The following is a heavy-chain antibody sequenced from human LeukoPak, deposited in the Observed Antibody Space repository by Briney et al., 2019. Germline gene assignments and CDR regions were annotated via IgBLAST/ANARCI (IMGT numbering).Heavy chain of an antibody. V-gene: IGHV4-34*01. CDR1: GGSFSGYY. J-gene: IGHJ4*02. Sequence: SETLSLTCAVYGGSFSGYYWSWIRQPPGKGLEWIGEINHSGSTNYNPSLKSRVTISVDTSKNQFSLKLSSVTAADTAVYYCARGIWVKDYYDSSSYYPFDYWGQGTLVTVSS. CDR3: ARGIWVKDYYDSSSYYPFDY. D-gene: IGHD3-22*01. CDR2: INHSGST.